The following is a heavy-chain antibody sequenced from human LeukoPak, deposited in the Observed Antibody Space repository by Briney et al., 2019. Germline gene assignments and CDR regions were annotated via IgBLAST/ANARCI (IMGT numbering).Heavy chain of an antibody. Sequence: PGGSLRLSCAASGFTFSSNWMHWVRQTPGKGLVWVSRINSDGSSTTYADSVKGRFTISRDNAKNTLYLQMNSLRAEDTAVYYCARVSFYDSSGYYPPDYWGQGTLVTVSS. D-gene: IGHD3-22*01. CDR1: GFTFSSNW. V-gene: IGHV3-74*01. CDR2: INSDGSST. J-gene: IGHJ4*02. CDR3: ARVSFYDSSGYYPPDY.